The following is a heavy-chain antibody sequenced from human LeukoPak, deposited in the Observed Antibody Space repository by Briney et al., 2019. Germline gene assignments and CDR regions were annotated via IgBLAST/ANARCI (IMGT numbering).Heavy chain of an antibody. D-gene: IGHD3-3*01. CDR1: GDSISSGSYY. CDR3: ARGMHYDFWSGYYFDY. J-gene: IGHJ4*02. Sequence: SETLSLTCTVSGDSISSGSYYWSWIRQPAGKGLEWIGRIYTSGSTNYNPSLKSRVTISVDTSKNQFSLKLSSVTAADTAVYYCARGMHYDFWSGYYFDYWGQGTLVTVSS. V-gene: IGHV4-61*02. CDR2: IYTSGST.